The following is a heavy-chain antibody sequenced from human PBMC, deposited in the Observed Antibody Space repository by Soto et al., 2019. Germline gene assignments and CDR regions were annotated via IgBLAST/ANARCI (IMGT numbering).Heavy chain of an antibody. CDR1: GGSFSGYY. J-gene: IGHJ4*02. D-gene: IGHD5-12*01. CDR2: INHSGST. V-gene: IGHV4-34*01. Sequence: PSETLSLTCAVYGGSFSGYYWTWIRQPPGTGLEWIGDINHSGSTYYNPSLKSRVTISVDTSKNQFSLKLSSVTAADTAVYYCAREGEMATVDYWGQGTLVTVSS. CDR3: AREGEMATVDY.